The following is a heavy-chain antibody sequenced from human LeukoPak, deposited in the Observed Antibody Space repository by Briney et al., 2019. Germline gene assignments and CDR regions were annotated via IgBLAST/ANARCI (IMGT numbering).Heavy chain of an antibody. CDR1: GGSISSGGYY. CDR2: IYYSGST. V-gene: IGHV4-31*03. Sequence: SETLSLTCTVSGGSISSGGYYWSWIRQHPGKGLEWIGYIYYSGSTYYNPSLKSRVTISVDTSKNQFSLKLSSVTAADTAVYYCARDRARFFGYWGQGTLVTVSS. CDR3: ARDRARFFGY. D-gene: IGHD5-12*01. J-gene: IGHJ4*02.